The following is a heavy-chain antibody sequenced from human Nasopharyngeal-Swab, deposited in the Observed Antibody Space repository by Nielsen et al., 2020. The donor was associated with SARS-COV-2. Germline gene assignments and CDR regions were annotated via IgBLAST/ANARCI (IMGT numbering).Heavy chain of an antibody. J-gene: IGHJ4*02. CDR1: GYTFTSYD. Sequence: ASVKVSCKASGYTFTSYDINWVRHSTGQGLEWMGWMNPNSGNTGYAQKFQGRVTMTTDTSTSTAYMELRSLRSDDTAVYYCARRAIAVAGTGLDYWGQGTLVTVSS. CDR2: MNPNSGNT. D-gene: IGHD6-19*01. CDR3: ARRAIAVAGTGLDY. V-gene: IGHV1-8*01.